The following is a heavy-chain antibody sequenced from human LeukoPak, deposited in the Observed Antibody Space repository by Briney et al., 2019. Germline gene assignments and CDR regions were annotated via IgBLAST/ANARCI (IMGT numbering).Heavy chain of an antibody. D-gene: IGHD3-22*01. CDR2: IYTSGST. CDR1: GGSISSGTCY. V-gene: IGHV4-61*02. J-gene: IGHJ4*02. CDR3: ARASYSYDISGWVPFDY. Sequence: SETLSLTCTVSGGSISSGTCYWSWIRQPAGKGLEWIGRIYTSGSTNYNPSLKSRVTISVDTSKNQFSLRLSSVTAADTAVYYCARASYSYDISGWVPFDYWGQGTLVTVSS.